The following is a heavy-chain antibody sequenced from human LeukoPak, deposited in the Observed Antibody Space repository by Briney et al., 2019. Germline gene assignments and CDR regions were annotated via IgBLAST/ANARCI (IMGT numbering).Heavy chain of an antibody. Sequence: PGGSLRLSCAASGFTVSSNYMSWVRQAPGKGLEWVSVIYSGGSTYYADSVKGRFTISRDNSKNTLYLQMNSLRAEDTAVYYCARDLTGTTADYYYYYGMDVWGQGTTVTVSS. CDR1: GFTVSSNY. J-gene: IGHJ6*02. V-gene: IGHV3-53*01. CDR3: ARDLTGTTADYYYYYGMDV. CDR2: IYSGGST. D-gene: IGHD1/OR15-1a*01.